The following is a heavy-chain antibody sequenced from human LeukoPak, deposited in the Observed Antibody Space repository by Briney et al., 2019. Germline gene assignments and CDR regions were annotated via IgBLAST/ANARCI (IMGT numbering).Heavy chain of an antibody. CDR1: GFTFSTYA. J-gene: IGHJ6*02. D-gene: IGHD3-22*01. V-gene: IGHV3-21*01. CDR2: ISDGGSYI. CDR3: ARITPGNHYYASRSGYGMDV. Sequence: PGGSLRLSCAASGFTFSTYAMNWVRQAPGKGLEWVSAISDGGSYIYYADSLKGRFTISRDNAKNSLYLQMNSLRADDTAVYYCARITPGNHYYASRSGYGMDVWGQGTTVTVSS.